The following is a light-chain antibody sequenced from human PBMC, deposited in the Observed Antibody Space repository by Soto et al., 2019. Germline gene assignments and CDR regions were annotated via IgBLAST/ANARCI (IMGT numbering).Light chain of an antibody. Sequence: QSVLTQSPSASGTPGQRVTISCSGSSSNIGSNTVNWYQQLPGTAPKLLIYSNNQLPSGVPDRFSGSKSGTSASLAISGLQSEDEADYYCASWDDSLNGPVFGGGTQLTVL. CDR2: SNN. V-gene: IGLV1-44*01. CDR1: SSNIGSNT. J-gene: IGLJ2*01. CDR3: ASWDDSLNGPV.